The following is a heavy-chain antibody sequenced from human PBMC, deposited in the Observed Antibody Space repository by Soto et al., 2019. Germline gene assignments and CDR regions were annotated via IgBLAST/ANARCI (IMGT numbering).Heavy chain of an antibody. CDR1: GFTFSSYG. CDR2: IWYDGSNK. J-gene: IGHJ4*02. CDR3: ASPFYSSSWYYFDY. D-gene: IGHD6-13*01. V-gene: IGHV3-33*01. Sequence: QVQLVASGGGVVQPGRSLRLSCAASGFTFSSYGMHWVRQAPGKGLEWVAVIWYDGSNKYYADSVKGRFTISRDNSKNTLYLQMNSLRAEDTAVYYCASPFYSSSWYYFDYWGQGTLVTVSS.